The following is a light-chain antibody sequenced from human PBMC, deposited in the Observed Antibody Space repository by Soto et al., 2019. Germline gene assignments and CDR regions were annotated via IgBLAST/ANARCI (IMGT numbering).Light chain of an antibody. CDR3: QQYNSYSGT. Sequence: EIVMTQSPATVSVSPGERATLSCRASQNVNSNLAWYQQKPGQPPRLLIYGAYTRATGVPARFSGSGSGTEFTLTINSLQSEDFATYYCQQYNSYSGTFGQGTKVEV. J-gene: IGKJ1*01. CDR2: GAY. V-gene: IGKV3-15*01. CDR1: QNVNSN.